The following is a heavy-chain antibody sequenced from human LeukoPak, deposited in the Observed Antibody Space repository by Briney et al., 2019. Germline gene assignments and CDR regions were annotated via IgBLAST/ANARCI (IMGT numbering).Heavy chain of an antibody. CDR1: GFTFNNCA. Sequence: PGGSLRLSCAASGFTFNNCAMSWVRQAPGKGLEWVSGISESGSSTDYADSVKGRFTISRDNSKNTLYLQMDSLRAEDTAIYHCAKDRPGDYSTYWYFDLWGRGTLATVSS. J-gene: IGHJ2*01. V-gene: IGHV3-23*01. CDR2: ISESGSST. CDR3: AKDRPGDYSTYWYFDL. D-gene: IGHD4-11*01.